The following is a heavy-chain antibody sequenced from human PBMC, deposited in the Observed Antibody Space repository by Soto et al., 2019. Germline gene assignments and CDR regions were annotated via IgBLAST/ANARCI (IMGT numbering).Heavy chain of an antibody. CDR3: ARVTAEVADLYSAY. CDR1: GFTFSTYT. Sequence: EVQLLESGGGLVQPGGSLRLSCEASGFTFSTYTMSWVRQAPGKGLEWVSGISGTGRSTFYADSVKGRFTISRDNSKNALYLRMNSLRVEDTALYYCARVTAEVADLYSAYWGQGTPVTVSS. D-gene: IGHD6-13*01. J-gene: IGHJ4*02. V-gene: IGHV3-23*01. CDR2: ISGTGRST.